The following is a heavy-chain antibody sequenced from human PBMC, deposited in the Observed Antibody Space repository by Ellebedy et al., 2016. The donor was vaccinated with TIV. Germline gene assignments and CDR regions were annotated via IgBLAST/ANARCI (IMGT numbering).Heavy chain of an antibody. V-gene: IGHV4-59*12. J-gene: IGHJ6*02. Sequence: MPSETLSLTCTVSGGYISNYYWSWIRQSPGKGLEWIGYVFYTGTTNYNPSLQSRVTMSLDTSKNQFSLKLSSVTAAVTAVYYCARGRGTMVRGVMKNYYYYGMDVWGQGTTVTVSS. D-gene: IGHD3-10*01. CDR3: ARGRGTMVRGVMKNYYYYGMDV. CDR1: GGYISNYY. CDR2: VFYTGTT.